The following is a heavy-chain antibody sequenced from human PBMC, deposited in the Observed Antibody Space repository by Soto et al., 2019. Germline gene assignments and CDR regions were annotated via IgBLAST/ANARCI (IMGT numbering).Heavy chain of an antibody. V-gene: IGHV1-69*02. J-gene: IGHJ4*02. D-gene: IGHD4-17*01. Sequence: QVQLVQSGAEVKKPGSSVKVSCKASGGTFSSYTISWVRQAPGQGLEWMGRIIPILGIANYAQKFQGRVTITADKSTSTAYMELSSLRPEDTAVYYCARAGTTVTTFSNFDYWGQGTLVTVSS. CDR2: IIPILGIA. CDR1: GGTFSSYT. CDR3: ARAGTTVTTFSNFDY.